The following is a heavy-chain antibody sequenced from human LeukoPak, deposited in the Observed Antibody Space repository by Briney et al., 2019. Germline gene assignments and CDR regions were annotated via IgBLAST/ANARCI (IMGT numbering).Heavy chain of an antibody. V-gene: IGHV3-33*01. Sequence: TGGSLRLSCAASGFTFSSYGMPWVRQAPGKGLEWVAVIWYDGSNKYYADSVKGRFTISRDNSKNTLYLQMNSLRAEDTAVYYCARVGSYSSGWDFGYWGQGTLVAVSS. J-gene: IGHJ4*02. CDR1: GFTFSSYG. CDR3: ARVGSYSSGWDFGY. D-gene: IGHD6-19*01. CDR2: IWYDGSNK.